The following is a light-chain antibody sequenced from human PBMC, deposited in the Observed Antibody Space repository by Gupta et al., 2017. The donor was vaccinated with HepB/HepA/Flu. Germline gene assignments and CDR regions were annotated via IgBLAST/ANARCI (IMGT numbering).Light chain of an antibody. CDR1: QSLLASDDGNTN. CDR2: TVS. Sequence: DIVMTQTPLSLSVTPGEPASISCRSSQSLLASDDGNTNLDWYLQKPGKSPQLLIYTVSCRESGVPYRFSGSGSGTDFTLNISRLQAEDFGVYYCKQSNNTPRTFGQGTKVEIK. CDR3: KQSNNTPRT. V-gene: IGKV2-40*01. J-gene: IGKJ1*01.